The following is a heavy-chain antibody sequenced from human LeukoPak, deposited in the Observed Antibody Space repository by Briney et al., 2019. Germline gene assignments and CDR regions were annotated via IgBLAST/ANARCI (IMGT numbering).Heavy chain of an antibody. D-gene: IGHD4-11*01. CDR3: AKDMGSTVTTGGGDY. CDR2: ISWNSGSI. V-gene: IGHV3-9*03. Sequence: PGGSLRLSCAASGFTFDDYAMHWVRQAPGKGLEWVSGISWNSGSIGYADSVKGRFTISRDNAKNSLYLQMNSLRAEDMALYYCAKDMGSTVTTGGGDYWGQGTLVTVSS. CDR1: GFTFDDYA. J-gene: IGHJ4*02.